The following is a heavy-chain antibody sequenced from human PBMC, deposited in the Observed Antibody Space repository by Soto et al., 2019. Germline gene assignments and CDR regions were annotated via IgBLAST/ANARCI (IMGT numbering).Heavy chain of an antibody. CDR1: GFTFSSYG. D-gene: IGHD2-21*01. J-gene: IGHJ4*02. CDR2: ISYDGSNK. CDR3: AKHLVPRLSDY. Sequence: GGSLRLSCAASGFTFSSYGMHWVRQAPGKGLEWVAVISYDGSNKYYADSVKGRFTISRDNSKNTLYLQMNSLRAEDTAVYYFAKHLVPRLSDYCGQGTLVPVS. V-gene: IGHV3-30*18.